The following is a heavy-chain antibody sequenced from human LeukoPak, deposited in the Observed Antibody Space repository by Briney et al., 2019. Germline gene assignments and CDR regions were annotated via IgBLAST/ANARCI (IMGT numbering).Heavy chain of an antibody. CDR2: IYYSGST. J-gene: IGHJ3*02. V-gene: IGHV4-31*03. CDR1: GGSISSGGYY. Sequence: SETLSLTCTVSGGSISSGGYYWSWIRRHPGKGLEWIGYIYYSGSTYYNPSLKSRVTISVDTSKNQFSLKLSSVTAADTAVYYCARAASSGYPGAFDIWGQGTMVTVSS. D-gene: IGHD3-22*01. CDR3: ARAASSGYPGAFDI.